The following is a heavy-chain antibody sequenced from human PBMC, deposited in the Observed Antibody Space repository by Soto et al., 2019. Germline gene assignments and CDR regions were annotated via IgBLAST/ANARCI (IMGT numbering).Heavy chain of an antibody. CDR1: GFTFSTYS. J-gene: IGHJ6*02. D-gene: IGHD2-2*01. Sequence: GALRLSCAASGFTFSTYSMNWVRQAPGKGLEWISYISSSSGIIYYADSVKGRFTISRDNAQNSLFLQMSSLRDEDTAVYYCARDPQGYCSSSSCYRHYYHGMDVWGQGTTVTVSS. V-gene: IGHV3-48*02. CDR3: ARDPQGYCSSSSCYRHYYHGMDV. CDR2: ISSSSGII.